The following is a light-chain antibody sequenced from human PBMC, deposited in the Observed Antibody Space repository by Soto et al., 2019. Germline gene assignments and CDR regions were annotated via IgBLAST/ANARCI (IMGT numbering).Light chain of an antibody. Sequence: HPVLTQSSSASASLGSSVKLTCTLSSGHSSYIIAWHQQQPGKAPRYLMKLEGGGRYSKGSGVPDRFSVSSSGADRYLTISTLQFEEEADYYCETLDSNILVFGGGTKLTVL. CDR2: LEGGGRY. CDR1: SGHSSYI. J-gene: IGLJ2*01. V-gene: IGLV4-60*02. CDR3: ETLDSNILV.